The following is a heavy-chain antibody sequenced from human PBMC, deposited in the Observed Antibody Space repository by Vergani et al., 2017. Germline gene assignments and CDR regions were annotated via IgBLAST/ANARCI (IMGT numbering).Heavy chain of an antibody. J-gene: IGHJ4*02. Sequence: EVQLVESGGGLVQPGGSLRLSCAASGFTFSSYSMNWVRQAPGKWLEWVSYISSSSSTIYYADSVKGRFTISRDNAKNSLYLQMNSLRDEDTAVYYCARDYYDSSGHTPFDYWGQGTLVTVSS. CDR3: ARDYYDSSGHTPFDY. CDR2: ISSSSSTI. V-gene: IGHV3-48*02. CDR1: GFTFSSYS. D-gene: IGHD3-22*01.